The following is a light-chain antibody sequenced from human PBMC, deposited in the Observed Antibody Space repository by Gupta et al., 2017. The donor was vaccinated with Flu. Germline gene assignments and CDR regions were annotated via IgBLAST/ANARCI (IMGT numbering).Light chain of an antibody. J-gene: IGKJ1*01. V-gene: IGKV3-20*01. CDR1: QSVTSNY. CDR2: GAS. CDR3: QQDGSSPPT. Sequence: EIVLTQSPGTLSLSPGERATLSCRAGQSVTSNYLAWYQQKAGQPPRLLIYGASSRATGIPDRFSGSGSETDFSLTISRLEPEDFAVYYCQQDGSSPPTFGQGTKVEIK.